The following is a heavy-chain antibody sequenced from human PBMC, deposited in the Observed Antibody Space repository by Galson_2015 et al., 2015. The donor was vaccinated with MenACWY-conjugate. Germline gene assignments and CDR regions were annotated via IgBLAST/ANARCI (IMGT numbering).Heavy chain of an antibody. Sequence: CAISGDSVPRDSATWNWIRQSPSRGLEWLGRTYYSSKWSIDYAISVKSRITINSDTSKNQFSLQLNSVTPEDTAVYFCARGARGAGSLHRAAFDIWGQGTMVTVSS. V-gene: IGHV6-1*01. J-gene: IGHJ3*02. CDR1: GDSVPRDSAT. CDR2: TYYSSKWSI. D-gene: IGHD1-26*01. CDR3: ARGARGAGSLHRAAFDI.